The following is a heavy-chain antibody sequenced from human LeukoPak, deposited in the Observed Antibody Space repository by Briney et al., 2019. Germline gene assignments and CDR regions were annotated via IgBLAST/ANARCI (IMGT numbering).Heavy chain of an antibody. Sequence: ASVTVSCKTSGYTFTGYYMHWVRQAPGQGLEWMGWINPNSGGTYYAQKFEGRVTLTRDTSISTAYMELSRLRSDDTAVYYCARVTVTTEFDYWGQGTLLTVSS. CDR2: INPNSGGT. CDR3: ARVTVTTEFDY. J-gene: IGHJ4*02. V-gene: IGHV1-2*02. CDR1: GYTFTGYY. D-gene: IGHD4-17*01.